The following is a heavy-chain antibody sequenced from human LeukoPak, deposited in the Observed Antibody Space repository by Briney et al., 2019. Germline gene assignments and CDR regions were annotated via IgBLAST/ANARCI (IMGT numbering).Heavy chain of an antibody. D-gene: IGHD5-24*01. Sequence: GASVNVSCKASGYTFTNYGSSWVRQAPGQGLEWMGWISAFNGNTNYAQKLQGGVTMNTDTSTSTAYIELRSLRSDDAAVYYCARDLHGYSISPSPFDYWGQGTLVTVSS. CDR2: ISAFNGNT. V-gene: IGHV1-18*01. CDR1: GYTFTNYG. J-gene: IGHJ4*02. CDR3: ARDLHGYSISPSPFDY.